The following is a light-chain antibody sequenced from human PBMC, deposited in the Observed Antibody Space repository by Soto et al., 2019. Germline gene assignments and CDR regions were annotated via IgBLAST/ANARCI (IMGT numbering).Light chain of an antibody. V-gene: IGKV3-15*01. J-gene: IGKJ5*01. Sequence: MTQSPATVSVSPGERATLSCRASQSVSSNLAWYQQKPGQAPRLLIYGASTRATGTPARFSGSGSGTEFTLTISSLQSEDFAVYYCQQYNSWPPYTFGQGTRLEIK. CDR2: GAS. CDR3: QQYNSWPPYT. CDR1: QSVSSN.